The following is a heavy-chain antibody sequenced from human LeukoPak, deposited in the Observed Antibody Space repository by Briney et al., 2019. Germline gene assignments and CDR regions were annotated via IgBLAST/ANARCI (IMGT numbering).Heavy chain of an antibody. J-gene: IGHJ4*02. CDR3: ARADPVDY. CDR2: INSNTGGT. Sequence: GASVKVSCEASGYTFTGSFMHWVRQAPGQGLEWMGWINSNTGGTKFAQKFQDRVTMTRDTSISTAYMELSSLRSDDTAVYYCARADPVDYWGQGTHITVSS. V-gene: IGHV1-2*02. CDR1: GYTFTGSF.